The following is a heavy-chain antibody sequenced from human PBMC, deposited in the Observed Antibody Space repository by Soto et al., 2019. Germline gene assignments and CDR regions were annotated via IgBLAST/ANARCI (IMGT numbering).Heavy chain of an antibody. V-gene: IGHV3-30*03. CDR1: GGTFRSYG. Sequence: PGGSLRLSWAASGGTFRSYGRRWVRQAPGKGLEWVALISSDGSDKYYADSVKGRFTISRDNSKNTLYLQMNSLRAEDTAVYYCAAGLYFSDYWGQGTLVTVSS. J-gene: IGHJ4*02. CDR3: AAGLYFSDY. CDR2: ISSDGSDK. D-gene: IGHD3-16*01.